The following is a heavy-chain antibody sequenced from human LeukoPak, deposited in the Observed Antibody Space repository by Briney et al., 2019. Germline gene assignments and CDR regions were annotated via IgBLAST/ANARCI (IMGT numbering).Heavy chain of an antibody. CDR1: GGSISISGYY. V-gene: IGHV4-31*03. D-gene: IGHD3-22*01. Sequence: PSETLSLTCTVSGGSISISGYYWTWIRQHPGKGLEWVGYIDNSGTTYYNPSLKSRVTISADTSKNQFSLRLSSVTAADTAVYYCARVRYYYDSSGYYLDYWGQGTLVTVSS. CDR3: ARVRYYYDSSGYYLDY. CDR2: IDNSGTT. J-gene: IGHJ4*02.